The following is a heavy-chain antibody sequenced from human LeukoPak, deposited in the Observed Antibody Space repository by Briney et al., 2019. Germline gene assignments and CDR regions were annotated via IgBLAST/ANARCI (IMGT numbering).Heavy chain of an antibody. Sequence: GGSLRLSCAASGFTFSSYWMHWVRQAPGKGLVWVSRINSDGSSTSYADSVKGRFTISRDNAKNTLYLQMNSLRAEDTAVYYCARARGSSSWFEIFDYWGQGTLVTVSS. CDR1: GFTFSSYW. D-gene: IGHD6-13*01. CDR2: INSDGSST. V-gene: IGHV3-74*01. J-gene: IGHJ4*02. CDR3: ARARGSSSWFEIFDY.